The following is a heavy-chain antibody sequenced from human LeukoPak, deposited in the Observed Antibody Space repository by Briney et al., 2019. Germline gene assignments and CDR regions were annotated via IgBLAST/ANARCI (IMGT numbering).Heavy chain of an antibody. CDR1: GYTFTGYY. V-gene: IGHV1-2*02. Sequence: PSVTVSCKASGYTFTGYYIHWVRQAPGHGLEWMGLIKPNTGGTSHAQKFQARVTMTRDTSISTAYMELSGLRSDDTAVYYCARRYDFWSGYPTAFDYWGQGTLVTVSS. CDR3: ARRYDFWSGYPTAFDY. CDR2: IKPNTGGT. J-gene: IGHJ4*02. D-gene: IGHD3-3*01.